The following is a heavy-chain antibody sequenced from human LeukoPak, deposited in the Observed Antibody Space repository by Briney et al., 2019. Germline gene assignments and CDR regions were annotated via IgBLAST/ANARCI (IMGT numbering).Heavy chain of an antibody. CDR3: ARHGLDGSADY. CDR1: GYICSSDW. CDR2: IDPSDSYT. Sequence: GESLKISCNCSGYICSSDWIRCLREMPEKLLEWMGRIDPSDSYTNNSPSFQGHVPISTDKSLSTAYLQWSSLKASDTAMYYCARHGLDGSADYWGQGTLVTVSS. D-gene: IGHD3/OR15-3a*01. J-gene: IGHJ4*02. V-gene: IGHV5-10-1*01.